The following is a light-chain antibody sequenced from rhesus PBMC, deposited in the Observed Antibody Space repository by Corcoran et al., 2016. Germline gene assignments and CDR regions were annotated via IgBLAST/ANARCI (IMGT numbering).Light chain of an antibody. CDR2: RAS. J-gene: IGKJ1*01. Sequence: DIQMTQSPSSLSASVGDRVTITCRASQGISHWLAWYQQKPGQAPKLLIYRASNLETGVPSRFSGSVSGTDFTLTISSRQPEDIATYYCQQHDNSPRTFGQGAKVEIK. CDR1: QGISHW. V-gene: IGKV1-69*01. CDR3: QQHDNSPRT.